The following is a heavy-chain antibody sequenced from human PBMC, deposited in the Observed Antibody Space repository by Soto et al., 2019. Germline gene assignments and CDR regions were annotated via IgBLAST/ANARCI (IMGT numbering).Heavy chain of an antibody. CDR1: GFTFSSYG. CDR2: IWYDGSNK. D-gene: IGHD1-26*01. CDR3: AREDSHTTPPYYYYGMDV. J-gene: IGHJ6*02. Sequence: GGSLRLSCAASGFTFSSYGMHWVRQAPGKGLEWVAVIWYDGSNKYYADSVKGRFTISRDNSKNTLYLQMNSLRAEDTAVYYCAREDSHTTPPYYYYGMDVWGQGTTVTVSS. V-gene: IGHV3-33*01.